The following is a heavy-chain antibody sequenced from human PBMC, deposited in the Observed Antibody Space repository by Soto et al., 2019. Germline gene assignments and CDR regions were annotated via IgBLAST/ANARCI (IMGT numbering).Heavy chain of an antibody. V-gene: IGHV3-21*01. CDR1: GFTFSSYS. CDR3: ARPAEVAAAGTRTNWFDP. J-gene: IGHJ5*02. CDR2: ISSSSSYI. Sequence: GGSLRLSCAASGFTFSSYSMNWVRQAPGKGLEWVSSISSSSSYIYYADSVKGRFTISRDNAKNSLYLQMNSLRAEDTAVYYCARPAEVAAAGTRTNWFDPWGQGTLVTVSS. D-gene: IGHD6-13*01.